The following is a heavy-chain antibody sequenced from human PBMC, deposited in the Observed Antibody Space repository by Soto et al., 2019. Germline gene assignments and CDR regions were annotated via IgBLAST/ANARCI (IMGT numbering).Heavy chain of an antibody. J-gene: IGHJ6*02. V-gene: IGHV5-10-1*01. Sequence: XKSLNISCQGSGDMFNNYRIKWVRQVPGGGLEWMGRIDPSDSYTNYNPSFQGLVTISADKSTSTAFLQLSSLRASDTAVYYCASHNFYCGGDCNSSGMDAWGQGTTVTVSS. CDR3: ASHNFYCGGDCNSSGMDA. D-gene: IGHD2-21*02. CDR1: GDMFNNYR. CDR2: IDPSDSYT.